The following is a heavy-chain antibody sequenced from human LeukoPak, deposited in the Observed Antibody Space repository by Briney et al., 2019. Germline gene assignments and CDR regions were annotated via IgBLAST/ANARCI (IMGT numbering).Heavy chain of an antibody. Sequence: ASVKVSCKASGYTFTSYGISWVGQAPGQGLEWMGWISAYNGNTNYAQKLQGRVTMTTDTSASTAYMELRSLRSDDTAVYYCARVAAAGFHHNWFDPWGQGTLVTVSS. J-gene: IGHJ5*02. CDR1: GYTFTSYG. CDR3: ARVAAAGFHHNWFDP. CDR2: ISAYNGNT. V-gene: IGHV1-18*01. D-gene: IGHD6-13*01.